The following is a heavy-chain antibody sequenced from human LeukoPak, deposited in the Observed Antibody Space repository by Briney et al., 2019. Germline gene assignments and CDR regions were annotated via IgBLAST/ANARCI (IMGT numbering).Heavy chain of an antibody. Sequence: GGSLRLSCAASGFTFSSYAMSWVRQAPGKGLEWVSVLYSGGKTYYADSAKGRFTISRDSSTNTLYLQMESLRAEDTAVYYCAREMGAATTYFDYWGQGTLVIVSS. CDR2: LYSGGKT. D-gene: IGHD1-1*01. J-gene: IGHJ4*02. CDR3: AREMGAATTYFDY. CDR1: GFTFSSYA. V-gene: IGHV3-53*01.